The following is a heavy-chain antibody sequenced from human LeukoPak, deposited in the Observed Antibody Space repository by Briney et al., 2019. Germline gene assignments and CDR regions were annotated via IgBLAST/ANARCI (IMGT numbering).Heavy chain of an antibody. CDR1: GGSISTYY. Sequence: PSETLSLTCTVSGGSISTYYWSWIRQPPGKGLEWIGYFSSIASTYYNPSLKSRVHISVDTSKNQFSLKLSSVTAADTAVYYCARGRYCSADICSGGDAFDIWGQGTMVSVSS. CDR3: ARGRYCSADICSGGDAFDI. V-gene: IGHV4-59*12. D-gene: IGHD2-15*01. J-gene: IGHJ3*02. CDR2: FSSIAST.